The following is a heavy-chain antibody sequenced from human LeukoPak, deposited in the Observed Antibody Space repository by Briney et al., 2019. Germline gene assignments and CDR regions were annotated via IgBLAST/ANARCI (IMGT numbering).Heavy chain of an antibody. V-gene: IGHV4-34*01. CDR1: GGSFSGYY. CDR3: ARGGGYNWNYANWFDP. Sequence: SETLSLTCAVYGGSFSGYYWSWIRQPPGKGLEWVGEINNSGSTNYNTSLKRRVTISEDTSKKKFSLKRSCVTAADTAVYYCARGGGYNWNYANWFDPWGQGTLVTVYS. CDR2: INNSGST. J-gene: IGHJ5*02. D-gene: IGHD1-7*01.